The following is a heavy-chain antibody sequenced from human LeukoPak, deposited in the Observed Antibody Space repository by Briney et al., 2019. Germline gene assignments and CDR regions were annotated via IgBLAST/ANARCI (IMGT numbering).Heavy chain of an antibody. V-gene: IGHV4-34*01. CDR3: ARGWMEIRAFDI. CDR1: GGSFSGYY. D-gene: IGHD2-2*03. Sequence: PSETLSLTCAVYGGSFSGYYWSWNRQPPGKGLEWIGEINHSGSTNYNPSLKSRVTISVDTSKNQFSLKLSSVTAADTAVYYCARGWMEIRAFDIWGQGTMVTVSS. CDR2: INHSGST. J-gene: IGHJ3*02.